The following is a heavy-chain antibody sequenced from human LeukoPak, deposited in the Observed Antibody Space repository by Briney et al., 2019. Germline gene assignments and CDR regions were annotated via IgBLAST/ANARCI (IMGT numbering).Heavy chain of an antibody. Sequence: ASVKVSCKASGYTFTSYGISWVRQAPGQGLEWMGWISAYNGNTNYAQKLQGRVTMTTDTSTSTAYMELRSLRSDDTAVYYCARTSATMVRGVILTSSSRPNDYWGQGTLVTVSS. D-gene: IGHD3-10*01. CDR1: GYTFTSYG. CDR3: ARTSATMVRGVILTSSSRPNDY. V-gene: IGHV1-18*01. CDR2: ISAYNGNT. J-gene: IGHJ4*02.